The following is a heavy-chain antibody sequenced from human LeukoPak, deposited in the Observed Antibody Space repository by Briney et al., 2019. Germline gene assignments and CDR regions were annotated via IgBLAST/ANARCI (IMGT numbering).Heavy chain of an antibody. CDR3: ARDQVEHYYYYMDV. J-gene: IGHJ6*03. V-gene: IGHV3-30*04. Sequence: PGGSLRLSCAASGFTFSSYAIHWVRQAPGKGLEWVAVISYDGSNKYYADSVKGRFTVSRDNSKHTLYLQMNSLRAEDTAVYYCARDQVEHYYYYMDVWGKGTTVTVSS. D-gene: IGHD1-26*01. CDR2: ISYDGSNK. CDR1: GFTFSSYA.